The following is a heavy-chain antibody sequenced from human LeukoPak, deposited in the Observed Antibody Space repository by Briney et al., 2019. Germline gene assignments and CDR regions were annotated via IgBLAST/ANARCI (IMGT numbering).Heavy chain of an antibody. CDR1: GXSISTSY. CDR3: ARGPQYCSDGSCYSYAFDI. D-gene: IGHD2-15*01. V-gene: IGHV4-59*01. J-gene: IGHJ3*02. CDR2: IYYSGST. Sequence: PSETLSLTCTVSGXSISTSYWSWIRQPPGKGLEWIGYIYYSGSTNYNPSLKSRVTISVDTSKNQFSLKLSSVTAADTAVYYCARGPQYCSDGSCYSYAFDIWGQGTMVTVSS.